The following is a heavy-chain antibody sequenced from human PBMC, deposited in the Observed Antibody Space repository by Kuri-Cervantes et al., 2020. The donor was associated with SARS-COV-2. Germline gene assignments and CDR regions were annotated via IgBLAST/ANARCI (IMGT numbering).Heavy chain of an antibody. CDR3: ARDRWDAILDY. D-gene: IGHD1-26*01. J-gene: IGHJ4*02. V-gene: IGHV1-18*04. CDR1: GFIFTSYG. CDR2: ISSYNLKR. Sequence: AAVQNSCKASGFIFTSYGISWVRQAPGQGLEWMGWISSYNLKRIYAQKVQDSFTITVDTNTDTALMEVRSLRSDDTAVYYCARDRWDAILDYWGQGTLVTVSS.